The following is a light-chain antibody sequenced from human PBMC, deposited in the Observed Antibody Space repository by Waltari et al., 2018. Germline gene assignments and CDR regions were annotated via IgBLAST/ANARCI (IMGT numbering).Light chain of an antibody. J-gene: IGKJ1*01. CDR2: DAS. CDR1: QSVSKY. CDR3: QKYGTLPAT. Sequence: EIVLTQSPGTLSLSPVERATLSCRASQSVSKYLAWYQQKPGQAPRLLIYDASIRATGIPDRFSGSGWGTDFSLTISSLEPEDFAVYYCQKYGTLPATFGQGTKVQ. V-gene: IGKV3-20*01.